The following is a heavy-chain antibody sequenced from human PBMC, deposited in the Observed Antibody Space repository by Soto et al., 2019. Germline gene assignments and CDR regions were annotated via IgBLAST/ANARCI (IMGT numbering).Heavy chain of an antibody. D-gene: IGHD3-22*01. V-gene: IGHV3-30*03. J-gene: IGHJ4*02. CDR3: ARDSNDFYYYDSSGYYPD. CDR1: GFTFSSYG. Sequence: GGSLRLSCAASGFTFSSYGMHWVRQAPGKGLEWVAVISYDGSNKYYADSVKGRFTISRDNSKNTLYLQMNSLRAEDTAVYYCARDSNDFYYYDSSGYYPDWGQGTLVTVSS. CDR2: ISYDGSNK.